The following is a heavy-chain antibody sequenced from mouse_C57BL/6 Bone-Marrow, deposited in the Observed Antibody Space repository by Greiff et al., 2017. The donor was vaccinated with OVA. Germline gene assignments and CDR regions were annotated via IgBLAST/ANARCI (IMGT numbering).Heavy chain of an antibody. V-gene: IGHV1-39*01. CDR1: GYSFTDYN. D-gene: IGHD2-2*01. CDR2: INPNYGTT. J-gene: IGHJ3*01. CDR3: AISTMVTVPFAY. Sequence: VHVKQSGPELVKPGASVKISCKASGYSFTDYNMNWVKQSNGKSLEWIGVINPNYGTTSYNQKFKGKATLTVDQSSSTAYMQLNSLTSEDSAVYYCAISTMVTVPFAYWGQGTLVTVSA.